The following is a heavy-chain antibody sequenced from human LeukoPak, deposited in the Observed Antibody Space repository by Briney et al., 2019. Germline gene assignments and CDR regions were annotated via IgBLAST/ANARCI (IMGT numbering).Heavy chain of an antibody. CDR3: ARRGVVDLFRPNDY. CDR2: IMCRGGST. D-gene: IGHD3-22*01. Sequence: PGGSLRPSRAASGFTFSSYATGWVRQAPGEGRGWVSAIMCRGGSTYYADSVKGRFTISRDNSKNTLYLQMNSLRAEDTAVYYCARRGVVDLFRPNDYWGQGTLVTVSS. J-gene: IGHJ4*02. CDR1: GFTFSSYA. V-gene: IGHV3-23*01.